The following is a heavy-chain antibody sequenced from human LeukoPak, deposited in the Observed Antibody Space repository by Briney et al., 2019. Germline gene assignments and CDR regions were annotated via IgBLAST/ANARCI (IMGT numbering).Heavy chain of an antibody. D-gene: IGHD6-13*01. Sequence: PSETLSLTCTVSGGSISSSSYYWGWIRQPPGKGREWIGSIYYSGSTYYNPSLKSRVTISVDTSKNQFSLKLSSVTAADTAVYYCARLWTGIAAAGGYWGQGTLVSVSS. J-gene: IGHJ4*02. V-gene: IGHV4-39*01. CDR3: ARLWTGIAAAGGY. CDR2: IYYSGST. CDR1: GGSISSSSYY.